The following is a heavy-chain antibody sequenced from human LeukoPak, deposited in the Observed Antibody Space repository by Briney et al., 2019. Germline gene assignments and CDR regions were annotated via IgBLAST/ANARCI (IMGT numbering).Heavy chain of an antibody. CDR1: GGSISSGNYF. CDR2: IYTSGST. CDR3: ARSPLEYDFWSGRHYYFDY. D-gene: IGHD3-3*01. J-gene: IGHJ4*02. V-gene: IGHV4-61*02. Sequence: SQTLSLTCTVSGGSISSGNYFWSWIRQPAGKGLEWIGRIYTSGSTNYNPSLTSRVTISVDTSKHQFSLKLSSVTAADTAVYYCARSPLEYDFWSGRHYYFDYWGQGTLVTVSS.